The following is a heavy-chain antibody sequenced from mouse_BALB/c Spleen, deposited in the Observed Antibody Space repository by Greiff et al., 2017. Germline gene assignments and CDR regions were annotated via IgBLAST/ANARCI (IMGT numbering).Heavy chain of an antibody. CDR2: ISSGGGST. J-gene: IGHJ3*01. Sequence: LVESGGGLVKPGGSLKLSCAASGFAFSSYDMSWVRQTPEKRLEWVAYISSGGGSTYYPDTVKGRFTISRDNAKNTLYLQMSSLKSEDTAMYYCARPYYGNTGFAYWGQGTLVTVSA. V-gene: IGHV5-12-1*01. CDR1: GFAFSSYD. CDR3: ARPYYGNTGFAY. D-gene: IGHD2-10*01.